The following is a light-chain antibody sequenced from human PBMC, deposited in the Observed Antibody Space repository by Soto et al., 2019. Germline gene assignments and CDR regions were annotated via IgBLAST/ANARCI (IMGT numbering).Light chain of an antibody. CDR3: QQYDNLPLT. CDR1: QDISKF. Sequence: DLQMTQSPSSLSASVGDRVTITCQASQDISKFLNWYQQKPGKAPKLLIYDASNLQTGVPSRVSGSGSGTDFTFTISSLQPEDIATYYCQQYDNLPLTFGGGTKVEIK. V-gene: IGKV1-33*01. CDR2: DAS. J-gene: IGKJ4*01.